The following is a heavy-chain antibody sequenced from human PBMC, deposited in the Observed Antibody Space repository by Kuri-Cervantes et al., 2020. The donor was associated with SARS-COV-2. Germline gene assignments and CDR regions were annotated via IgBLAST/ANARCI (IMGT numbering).Heavy chain of an antibody. CDR1: GFIFSDYY. J-gene: IGHJ4*02. CDR2: IGPSGTTK. D-gene: IGHD6-19*01. Sequence: GESLKISCTASGFIFSDYYMTWIRQAPGKGLEWVSNIGPSGTTKYYADSVKGRFTISRDNAKNSLYLQMSSLRAEDTAVYYCASPKNYLAVAGNLDYWGQGTLVTVSS. CDR3: ASPKNYLAVAGNLDY. V-gene: IGHV3-11*04.